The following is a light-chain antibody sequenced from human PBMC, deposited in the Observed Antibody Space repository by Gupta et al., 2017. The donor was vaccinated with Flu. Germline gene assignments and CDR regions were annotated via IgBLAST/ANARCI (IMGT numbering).Light chain of an antibody. J-gene: IGKJ1*01. CDR1: QSVSSN. Sequence: EIVMTQSPATLSVSPGERATLSCRASQSVSSNLAWYQQKPGQAPRLLIYGASTRATGIPARFSGSGSGTEFTLTISSLQSEDCAVYYCQQYNNWPPCTFGQGTKVEIK. CDR3: QQYNNWPPCT. V-gene: IGKV3-15*01. CDR2: GAS.